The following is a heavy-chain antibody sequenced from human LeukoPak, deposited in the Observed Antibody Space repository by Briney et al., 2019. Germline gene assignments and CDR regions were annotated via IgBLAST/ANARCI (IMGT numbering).Heavy chain of an antibody. J-gene: IGHJ4*02. CDR1: TFTFSSYN. CDR3: VRDRGSYRPIDY. Sequence: GGSLRLSCAASTFTFSSYNMNWVRQAPGKGLEWVSSISSSGTYIYYRDSVKGRFIISRDNAENSLYLEMNSLRVEDTAIYYCVRDRGSYRPIDYWGQGTLVTVSS. CDR2: ISSSGTYI. D-gene: IGHD1-26*01. V-gene: IGHV3-21*01.